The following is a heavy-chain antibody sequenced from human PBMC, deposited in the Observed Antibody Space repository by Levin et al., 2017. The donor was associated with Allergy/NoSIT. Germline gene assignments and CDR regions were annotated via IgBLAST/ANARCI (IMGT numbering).Heavy chain of an antibody. Sequence: GESLKISCXXXXFPVGSNARGWVSRVPGKGLEWVSAISGSGGSTYYADSVKGRFTISRDNSKNTLYLQMNSLRAEDTAVYYCAKGNSGYGMFDYWGQGTLVTVSS. D-gene: IGHD5-12*01. CDR1: XFPVGSNA. J-gene: IGHJ4*02. CDR3: AKGNSGYGMFDY. CDR2: ISGSGGST. V-gene: IGHV3-23*01.